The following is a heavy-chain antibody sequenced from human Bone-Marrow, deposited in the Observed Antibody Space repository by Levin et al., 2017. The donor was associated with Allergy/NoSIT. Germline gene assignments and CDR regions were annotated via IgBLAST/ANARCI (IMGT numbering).Heavy chain of an antibody. CDR2: ISYDGSNK. Sequence: GESLKISCAASGFTFSSYGMHWVRQAPGKGLEWVAVISYDGSNKYYADSVKGRFTISRDNSKNTLYLQMNSLRAEDTAVYYCARGAVAGFPDYWGQGTLVTVSS. J-gene: IGHJ4*02. D-gene: IGHD6-19*01. V-gene: IGHV3-30*03. CDR3: ARGAVAGFPDY. CDR1: GFTFSSYG.